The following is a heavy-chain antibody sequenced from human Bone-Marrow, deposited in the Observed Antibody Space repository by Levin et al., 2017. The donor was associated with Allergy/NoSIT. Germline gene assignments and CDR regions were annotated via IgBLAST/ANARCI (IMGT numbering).Heavy chain of an antibody. D-gene: IGHD3-22*01. V-gene: IGHV4-4*07. CDR3: ARAHYDSSGIYYFDY. CDR2: IYRSGSA. CDR1: GASISAYN. Sequence: SETLSLTCTVSGASISAYNWNWFRQPAGKGLEWIGRIYRSGSANYSPSLRSRVTMSLDTSKSQFSLTLTSLTAADTAVYYCARAHYDSSGIYYFDYWGQGVLVTVSS. J-gene: IGHJ4*02.